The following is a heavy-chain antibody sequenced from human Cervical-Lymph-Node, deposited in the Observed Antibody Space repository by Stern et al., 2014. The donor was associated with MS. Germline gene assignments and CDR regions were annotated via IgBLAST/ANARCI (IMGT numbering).Heavy chain of an antibody. V-gene: IGHV3-13*01. J-gene: IGHJ3*02. CDR1: GFTFSSHD. D-gene: IGHD6-19*01. CDR3: ARAQYSSGWTDAFGI. Sequence: VQLVESGGGLVQPGGSLRLSCAASGFTFSSHDLHWVRQATGKGLEWVSAAGAAGDTYYAGSVKGRFTISRENAKNSLYLQMNSLRAGDTAVYYCARAQYSSGWTDAFGIWGQGTKVTVSS. CDR2: AGAAGDT.